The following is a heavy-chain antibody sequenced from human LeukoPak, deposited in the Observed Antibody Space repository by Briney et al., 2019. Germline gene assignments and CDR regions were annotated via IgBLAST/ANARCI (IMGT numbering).Heavy chain of an antibody. D-gene: IGHD5-18*01. Sequence: SETLSLTCTVSGGSISSYYWSWIRQPPGKGLEWIGYIYYSRNTNYNPSLKSRVTISVDTTKNQFSLKLSSVTAADTAVYYCARGWILRGRPDAFDIWGQGTMVTVSS. CDR2: IYYSRNT. CDR3: ARGWILRGRPDAFDI. CDR1: GGSISSYY. J-gene: IGHJ3*02. V-gene: IGHV4-59*01.